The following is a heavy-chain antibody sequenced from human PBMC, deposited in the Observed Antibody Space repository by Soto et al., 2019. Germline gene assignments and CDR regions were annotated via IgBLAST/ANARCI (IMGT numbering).Heavy chain of an antibody. V-gene: IGHV4-31*03. CDR2: IYYSGST. CDR1: GGSISSGGYY. J-gene: IGHJ5*02. Sequence: PSETLSLTCTVSGGSISSGGYYWSWIRQHPGKGLEWIGYIYYSGSTYYNPSLESRVTISVDTSKNQFSLKLSSVTAADTAVYYCARSSSGYYWFDPWGQGTLVTVSS. D-gene: IGHD3-22*01. CDR3: ARSSSGYYWFDP.